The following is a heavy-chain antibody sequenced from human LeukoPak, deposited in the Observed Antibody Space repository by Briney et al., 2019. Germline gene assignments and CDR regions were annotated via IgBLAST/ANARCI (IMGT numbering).Heavy chain of an antibody. V-gene: IGHV3-48*04. J-gene: IGHJ4*02. CDR2: ITTGGSSI. D-gene: IGHD6-19*01. Sequence: GGSLRLSCAASGFTFSAYAMAWVRQAPGKGLECVSHITTGGSSIFYADSVKGRFTISRDNAKNSLYLQMNGLRAEDAAVYYCARVRYDSGWYDYWGQGALVTVSS. CDR3: ARVRYDSGWYDY. CDR1: GFTFSAYA.